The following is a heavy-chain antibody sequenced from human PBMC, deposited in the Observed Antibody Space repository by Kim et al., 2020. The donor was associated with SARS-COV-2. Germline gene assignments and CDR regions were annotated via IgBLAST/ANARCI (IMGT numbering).Heavy chain of an antibody. V-gene: IGHV3-73*01. D-gene: IGHD1-1*01. Sequence: GGSLRLSCGASGFTFSDSAMHWVRRASGKGLEWLGRIRSKVNGYATAYSASVRGRFTISRDDSRNTAYLQMNSLKTADTADYYCTRDPGTTFSVWDAFD. CDR3: TRDPGTTFSVWDAFD. J-gene: IGHJ3*02. CDR2: IRSKVNGYAT. CDR1: GFTFSDSA.